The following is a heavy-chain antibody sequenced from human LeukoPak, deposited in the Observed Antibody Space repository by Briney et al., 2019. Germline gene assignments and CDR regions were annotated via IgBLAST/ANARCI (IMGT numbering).Heavy chain of an antibody. CDR3: ARDLGRSSPNWFDP. D-gene: IGHD6-6*01. Sequence: SQTLSLTCTVSGGSISSGGYYWSWIRQHPGEGLEWIGYIYYSGCTYYNPSLKSRVTISVDTSKNQFSLKLSSVTAADTAVYYCARDLGRSSPNWFDPWGQGTLVTVSS. CDR1: GGSISSGGYY. CDR2: IYYSGCT. J-gene: IGHJ5*02. V-gene: IGHV4-31*03.